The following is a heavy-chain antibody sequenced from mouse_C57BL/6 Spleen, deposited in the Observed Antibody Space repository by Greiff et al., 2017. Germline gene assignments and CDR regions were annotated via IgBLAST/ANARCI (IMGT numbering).Heavy chain of an antibody. CDR1: GYSFTDYN. Sequence: EVQLQESGPELVKPGASVKISCKASGYSFTDYNMNWVKQSNGKSLEWIGVINPNYGTTSYNQKFKGKATLTVAQSSSTAYMQLKSLTSDDSAVYYCAIWDGDYYAMDYWGQGTSVTVSS. D-gene: IGHD4-1*01. V-gene: IGHV1-39*01. J-gene: IGHJ4*01. CDR3: AIWDGDYYAMDY. CDR2: INPNYGTT.